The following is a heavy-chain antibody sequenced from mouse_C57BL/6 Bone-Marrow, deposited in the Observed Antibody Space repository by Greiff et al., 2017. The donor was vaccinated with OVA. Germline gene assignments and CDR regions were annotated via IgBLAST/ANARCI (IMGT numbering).Heavy chain of an antibody. V-gene: IGHV5-9-1*02. J-gene: IGHJ1*03. D-gene: IGHD4-1*01. Sequence: EVKLVESGEGLVKPGGSLKLSCAASGFTFSSYAMSWVRQTPEKRLEWVAYISSGGDYIYYADTVKGRFTISRDNARNTLYLQMSSLKSEDTAMYYCTRETKWDVGYCDVWGTGTTVTVSS. CDR3: TRETKWDVGYCDV. CDR2: ISSGGDYI. CDR1: GFTFSSYA.